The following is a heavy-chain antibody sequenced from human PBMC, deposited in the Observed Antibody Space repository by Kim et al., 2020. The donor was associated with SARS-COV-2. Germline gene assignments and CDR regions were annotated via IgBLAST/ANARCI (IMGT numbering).Heavy chain of an antibody. Sequence: SETLSLTCTVSGGSISSYYWSWIRQPPGKGLEWIGYIYYSGSTNYNPSLKSRVTISVDTSKNQFSLKLSSVTAADTAVYYCATAKLLWEGAWPIDAFDIWGQGTMVTVSS. V-gene: IGHV4-59*08. CDR2: IYYSGST. CDR3: ATAKLLWEGAWPIDAFDI. CDR1: GGSISSYY. J-gene: IGHJ3*02. D-gene: IGHD1-26*01.